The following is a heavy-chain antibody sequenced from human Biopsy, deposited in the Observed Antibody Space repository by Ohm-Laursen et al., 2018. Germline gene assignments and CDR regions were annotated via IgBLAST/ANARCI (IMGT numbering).Heavy chain of an antibody. J-gene: IGHJ6*02. CDR3: ARVLLPAAAVHYGMDV. D-gene: IGHD2-2*01. V-gene: IGHV3-21*01. CDR1: GFSFSGYG. CDR2: ISSSSNFI. Sequence: SLRLSCAASGFSFSGYGMHWVRQAPGKGLEWVSSISSSSNFIYYGDSVKGRFTISRDNAKNSLYLQMNSLRAGDTAVYYCARVLLPAAAVHYGMDVWGQGTTVTVSS.